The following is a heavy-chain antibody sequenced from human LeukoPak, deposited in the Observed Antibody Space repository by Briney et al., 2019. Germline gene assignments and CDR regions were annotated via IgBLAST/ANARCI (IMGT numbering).Heavy chain of an antibody. Sequence: GGSLRLSCAASGFTFSNYAMHWLGQRPRKGLEWVAYIAHHGNNKYYVDSVKGRFTISRDNSTKTLYLQMHSLIADDNTVYYCENDGSWSCTDWGQGTLVTVSS. CDR3: ENDGSWSCTD. CDR2: IAHHGNNK. CDR1: GFTFSNYA. V-gene: IGHV3-30*02. D-gene: IGHD2-8*02. J-gene: IGHJ4*02.